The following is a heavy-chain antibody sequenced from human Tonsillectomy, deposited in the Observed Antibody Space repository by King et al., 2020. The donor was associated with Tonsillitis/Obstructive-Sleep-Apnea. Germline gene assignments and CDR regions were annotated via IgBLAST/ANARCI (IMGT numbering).Heavy chain of an antibody. V-gene: IGHV4-34*01. D-gene: IGHD2-2*01. Sequence: VQLQQWGAGLLKPSKTLSLTCAVYGGSFSGYYWSWIRQPPGKGLEWIGEINHSGSTNYNPSLKSRVPISLDTSKNQFSLKLSSVTVADTAVYYCARKLVVPAARGDGFDIWGQGTMVTVSS. CDR3: ARKLVVPAARGDGFDI. J-gene: IGHJ3*02. CDR2: INHSGST. CDR1: GGSFSGYY.